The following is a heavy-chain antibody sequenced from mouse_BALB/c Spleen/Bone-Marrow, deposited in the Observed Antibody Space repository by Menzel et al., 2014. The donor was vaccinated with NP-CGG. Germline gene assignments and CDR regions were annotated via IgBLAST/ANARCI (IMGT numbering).Heavy chain of an antibody. Sequence: EVQVVESGGGLVQPGGSLKFSCAASGFDFSRYWMSWVRQAPGKGLEWIGEISPDSRTIDYSPSLKDKFIISRDNAKNTLYLRLNKVRSEDTALYYCARPDYYGYLNYWGQGTTLTVSS. CDR2: ISPDSRTI. CDR1: GFDFSRYW. V-gene: IGHV4-1*02. D-gene: IGHD1-1*01. CDR3: ARPDYYGYLNY. J-gene: IGHJ2*01.